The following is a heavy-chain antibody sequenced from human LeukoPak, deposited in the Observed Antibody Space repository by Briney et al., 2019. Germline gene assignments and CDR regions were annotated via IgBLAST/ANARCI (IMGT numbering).Heavy chain of an antibody. Sequence: GGSLRLSCAASGFPFSSYGMHWVRQAPGKGLEWVAFIRYDGSNKYYADSVKGRFTISRDNSKNTLYLQMNSLRAEDTAVYYCAKDFYCSSTSCYTPEYFQHWGQGTLVTVSS. J-gene: IGHJ1*01. V-gene: IGHV3-30*02. CDR2: IRYDGSNK. D-gene: IGHD2-2*02. CDR3: AKDFYCSSTSCYTPEYFQH. CDR1: GFPFSSYG.